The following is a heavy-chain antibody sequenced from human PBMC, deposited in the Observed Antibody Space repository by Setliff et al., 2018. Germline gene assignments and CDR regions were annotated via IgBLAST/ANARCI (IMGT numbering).Heavy chain of an antibody. CDR1: GDSMSSYY. CDR2: VHYSGDS. Sequence: LSLTCTVSGDSMSSYYWSWIRQSPGKGLEWIGYVHYSGDSNYNPSLKSRVTMSVDTSKDQFSPNLRSVTAADTAVYYCARQPSSGSYYNPRPYYFDFWGQGTLVTVPQ. CDR3: ARQPSSGSYYNPRPYYFDF. J-gene: IGHJ4*02. V-gene: IGHV4-59*01. D-gene: IGHD3-10*01.